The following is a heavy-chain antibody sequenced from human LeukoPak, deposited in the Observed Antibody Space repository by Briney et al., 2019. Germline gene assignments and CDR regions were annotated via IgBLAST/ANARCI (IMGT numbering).Heavy chain of an antibody. CDR1: GGSISSSSYY. V-gene: IGHV4-39*07. CDR3: ARDNGWFDP. CDR2: IYYSGST. Sequence: RPSETLSLTCTDSGGSISSSSYYWGWIRQPPGKGLEWIGSIYYSGSTYYNPSPKSRVTISVDTSKNQFSLKLSSVTAADTAVYYCARDNGWFDPWGQGTLVTVSS. J-gene: IGHJ5*02.